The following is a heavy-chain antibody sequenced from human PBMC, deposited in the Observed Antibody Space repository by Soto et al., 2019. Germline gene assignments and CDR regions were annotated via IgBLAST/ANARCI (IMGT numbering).Heavy chain of an antibody. Sequence: GGSLRLSCAASGFTLSSYAMSWVRQAPGKGLEWVSSITSCGGNTYYADSVKGRFTISRDNSKNTLYLQMNSLRAEDTAVYYCAKGRYFDWPYDYWGQGTLVTVSS. J-gene: IGHJ4*02. CDR1: GFTLSSYA. V-gene: IGHV3-23*01. CDR2: ITSCGGNT. D-gene: IGHD3-9*01. CDR3: AKGRYFDWPYDY.